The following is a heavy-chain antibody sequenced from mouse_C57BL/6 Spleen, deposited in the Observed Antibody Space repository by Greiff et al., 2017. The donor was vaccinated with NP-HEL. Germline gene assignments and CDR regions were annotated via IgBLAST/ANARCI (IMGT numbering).Heavy chain of an antibody. Sequence: VQLQQSGTELVKPGASVKLSCKASGYTFTSYWMHWVKQRPGQGLEWIGNINPSNGGTNYNDKFKSKATLTVDKSSSTAYMQLSSLTSEDSAVYYCARYPYDGYSPCAYWGQGTLVTVSA. CDR3: ARYPYDGYSPCAY. CDR2: INPSNGGT. CDR1: GYTFTSYW. J-gene: IGHJ3*01. D-gene: IGHD2-3*01. V-gene: IGHV1-53*01.